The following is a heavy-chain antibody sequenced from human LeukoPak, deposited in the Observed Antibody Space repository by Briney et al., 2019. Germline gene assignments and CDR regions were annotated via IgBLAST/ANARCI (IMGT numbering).Heavy chain of an antibody. CDR2: ISEDGGDT. J-gene: IGHJ4*02. CDR3: AKDKTRGPGDY. V-gene: IGHV3-43*02. Sequence: PGGSLRLSCAASGFTFDDYAMHWVRQTPGKGLECVSLISEDGGDTWYADSVKGRFTISRDNSKSSLHLQMNSLRAEDTAFYYCAKDKTRGPGDYWGQGTLVTVSS. D-gene: IGHD1-14*01. CDR1: GFTFDDYA.